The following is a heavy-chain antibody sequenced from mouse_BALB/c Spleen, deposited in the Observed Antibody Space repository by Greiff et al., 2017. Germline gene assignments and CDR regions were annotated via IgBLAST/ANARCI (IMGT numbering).Heavy chain of an antibody. D-gene: IGHD2-1*01. Sequence: VQLQQSGAELVKPGASVKLSCKASGYTFTSYWMHWVKQRPGQGLEWIGEIDPSDSYTNYNQKFKGKATLTVDKSSSTAYMQLSSLTSEDSAVYYCARWGGNYGFDYWGQGTTLTVSS. CDR1: GYTFTSYW. CDR2: IDPSDSYT. V-gene: IGHV1-69*02. J-gene: IGHJ2*01. CDR3: ARWGGNYGFDY.